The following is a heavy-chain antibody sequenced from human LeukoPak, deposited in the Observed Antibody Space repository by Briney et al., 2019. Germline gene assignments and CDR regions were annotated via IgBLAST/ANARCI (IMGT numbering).Heavy chain of an antibody. CDR2: IYYSGST. Sequence: PSETLSLTCTVSGGSISSSSYYWGWIRQPPGKGLEWIGSIYYSGSTYYNPSLKSRVTISVDTSKNQFSLKLSSVTAADTAVYYCARQQLLWFGELFSNFDYWGQGTLVTVSS. J-gene: IGHJ4*02. CDR1: GGSISSSSYY. CDR3: ARQQLLWFGELFSNFDY. V-gene: IGHV4-39*01. D-gene: IGHD3-10*01.